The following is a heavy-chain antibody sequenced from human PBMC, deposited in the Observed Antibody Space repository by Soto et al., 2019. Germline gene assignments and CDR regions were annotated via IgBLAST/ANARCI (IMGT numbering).Heavy chain of an antibody. D-gene: IGHD1-26*01. CDR1: GDSISRGAYY. CDR3: TRGLFSGSSYSGSWYYFDS. Sequence: SETLSLTCTVSGDSISRGAYYWTWIRQHPGKGLQWIGQINHSGSSIYNPSLKNRVTISTMSNNKFSLELSSVTAADTAVYYCTRGLFSGSSYSGSWYYFDSWGQGTMVTVSS. J-gene: IGHJ4*02. CDR2: INHSGSS. V-gene: IGHV4-39*07.